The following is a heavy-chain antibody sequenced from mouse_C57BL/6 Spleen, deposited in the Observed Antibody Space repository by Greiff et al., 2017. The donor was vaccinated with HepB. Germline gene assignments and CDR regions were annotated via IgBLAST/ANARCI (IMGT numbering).Heavy chain of an antibody. D-gene: IGHD1-1*01. V-gene: IGHV14-2*01. CDR2: IDPEDGET. Sequence: EVQLQQSGAELVKPGASVKLSCTASGFNFKDYYMHWVKQRTEQGLEWIGRIDPEDGETKYAPNFQGKSTITADTSSNTAYLQLSSLKSEDTAVYYCRGSSDYYAMDYWGQGTSVTVSS. CDR3: RGSSDYYAMDY. CDR1: GFNFKDYY. J-gene: IGHJ4*01.